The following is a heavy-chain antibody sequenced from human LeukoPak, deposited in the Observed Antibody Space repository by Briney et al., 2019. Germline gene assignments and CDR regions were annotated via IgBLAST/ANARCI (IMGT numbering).Heavy chain of an antibody. CDR3: ARLVWNYFLVRYYMDV. Sequence: SETLSLTCTVSGGSISSHYWSWIRQPPGKGLEGIGYIYYSGSTNYNPSLKSRVTISVDTSKNQFSLKLSSVTAADTAVYYCARLVWNYFLVRYYMDVWGKGTTVTVSS. CDR1: GGSISSHY. D-gene: IGHD1-7*01. V-gene: IGHV4-59*11. CDR2: IYYSGST. J-gene: IGHJ6*03.